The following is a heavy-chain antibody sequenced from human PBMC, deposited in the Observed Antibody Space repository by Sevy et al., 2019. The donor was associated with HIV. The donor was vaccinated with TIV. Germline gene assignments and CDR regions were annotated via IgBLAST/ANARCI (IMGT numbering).Heavy chain of an antibody. V-gene: IGHV3-30*02. Sequence: GGSLRLSCAASGFTLSSYGMHWVRQAPGKGLEWVAVIRYDGSNKYYADSVKGRFTIPGDSSKNTVNLQMNSLRAEDTVVYDCAGDRLGTTSSAEWGGGMDVWGQGTTVTVSS. CDR2: IRYDGSNK. CDR3: AGDRLGTTSSAEWGGGMDV. CDR1: GFTLSSYG. J-gene: IGHJ6*02. D-gene: IGHD3-3*01.